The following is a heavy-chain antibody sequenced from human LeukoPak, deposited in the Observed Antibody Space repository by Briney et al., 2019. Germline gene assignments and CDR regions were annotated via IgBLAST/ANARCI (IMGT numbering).Heavy chain of an antibody. D-gene: IGHD3-10*01. J-gene: IGHJ4*02. Sequence: AGSLRLSCAVSGFTFSNYEINWVRQAPGKGLEWFSYISSSGTTIDYADSVEGRFTISRDNAKNSLYLQMHSLRTEDTAVYYCARKYFGERYFDYWGQGTQVTVSS. V-gene: IGHV3-48*03. CDR2: ISSSGTTI. CDR1: GFTFSNYE. CDR3: ARKYFGERYFDY.